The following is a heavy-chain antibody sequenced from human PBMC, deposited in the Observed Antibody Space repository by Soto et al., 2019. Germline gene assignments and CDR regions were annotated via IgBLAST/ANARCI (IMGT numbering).Heavy chain of an antibody. CDR2: INTGNGNT. Sequence: ASVKVSCKASGYTFTSYAMHWVRQAPGQRLEWMGWINTGNGNTKYSQKFQGRVTITRDTSASTAYMELSSLRSEDTAVYYCARSVSSIAPRPTDYWGQGTLVTVSS. CDR3: ARSVSSIAPRPTDY. D-gene: IGHD6-6*01. J-gene: IGHJ4*02. V-gene: IGHV1-3*04. CDR1: GYTFTSYA.